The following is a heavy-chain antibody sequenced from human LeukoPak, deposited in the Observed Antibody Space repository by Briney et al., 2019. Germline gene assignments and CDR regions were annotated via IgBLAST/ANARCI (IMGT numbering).Heavy chain of an antibody. CDR1: GYTFTSYA. V-gene: IGHV7-4-1*02. Sequence: ASVKVSCKASGYTFTSYAMNWVRQAPGQGLEWMGWINTNTGNPTYAQGFTGRFVFSLDTSVSTAYLQISSLKAEDTAVYYCARDGEVEMATIAGYWGQGTLVTVSS. J-gene: IGHJ4*02. CDR3: ARDGEVEMATIAGY. CDR2: INTNTGNP. D-gene: IGHD5-24*01.